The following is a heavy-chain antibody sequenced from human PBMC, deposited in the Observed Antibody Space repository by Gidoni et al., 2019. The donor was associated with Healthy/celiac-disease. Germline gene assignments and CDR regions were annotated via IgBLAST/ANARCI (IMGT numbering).Heavy chain of an antibody. J-gene: IGHJ6*02. CDR2: IGYDGSNK. Sequence: QVQLVDSGGGVVRHGRSLRLSCAASGFTFSSYVMPWVRQAPGKGLGGVAVIGYDGSNKYYADSVKGRFTISRDNSKNTLYLQMNSLRAEDTAVYYCARDGSHYGMDVWGQGTTVTVSS. CDR1: GFTFSSYV. V-gene: IGHV3-33*01. CDR3: ARDGSHYGMDV. D-gene: IGHD2-15*01.